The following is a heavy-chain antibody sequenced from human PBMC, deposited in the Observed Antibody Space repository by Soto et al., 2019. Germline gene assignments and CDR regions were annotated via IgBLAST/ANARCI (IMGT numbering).Heavy chain of an antibody. CDR3: ARRIVATIYYFDY. CDR1: GGSISSGGYY. CDR2: IDYSGST. J-gene: IGHJ4*02. V-gene: IGHV4-31*03. D-gene: IGHD5-12*01. Sequence: QVQLQESGPGLVKPSQTLSLTCTVSGGSISSGGYYWRWIRQHPGKGLEWIAYIDYSGSTYYNPSLKSRVTISVDTSKNQFSLKLSSVTAADTAVYYCARRIVATIYYFDYWGQGTLVTVSS.